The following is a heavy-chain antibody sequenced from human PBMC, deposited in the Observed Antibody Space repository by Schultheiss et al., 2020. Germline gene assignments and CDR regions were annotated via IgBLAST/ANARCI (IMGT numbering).Heavy chain of an antibody. CDR3: ARAGPSYYYAMDV. J-gene: IGHJ6*02. CDR2: INPNSGGT. V-gene: IGHV1-2*02. D-gene: IGHD3-16*01. CDR1: AYTFIGYY. Sequence: ASVKVSCKASAYTFIGYYMQWVRQAPGQGLEWMGWINPNSGGTNYAQKFQGRVPMTRNNSITTAYMELSSLNSDDTAVYYCARAGPSYYYAMDVWGQGTTVTVSS.